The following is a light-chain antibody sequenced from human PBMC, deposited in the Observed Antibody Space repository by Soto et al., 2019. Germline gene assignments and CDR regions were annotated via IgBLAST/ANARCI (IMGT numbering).Light chain of an antibody. CDR2: GAS. J-gene: IGKJ2*01. Sequence: DIVLTQSPGTLSLSPGEGAALSCRASQSVRSSYLAWYQHKPGQAPRLLIFGASSRATGIPDRFSGSGSGTDFTLIISSLQPEDFAVYYCQQYGSSPYTFGQGTKLEIK. V-gene: IGKV3-20*01. CDR3: QQYGSSPYT. CDR1: QSVRSSY.